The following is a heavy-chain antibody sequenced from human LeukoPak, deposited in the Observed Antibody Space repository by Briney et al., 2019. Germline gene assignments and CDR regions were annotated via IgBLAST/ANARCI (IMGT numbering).Heavy chain of an antibody. CDR2: ITGTGGST. J-gene: IGHJ4*02. D-gene: IGHD3-10*01. Sequence: GGSLRLSCAASGFAFSNYDMSWVRQAPGKGLEWVSAITGTGGSTYYPDSVNGRFTFSRDNSKNTPSLQIDSLRVEDTALYYCAKRGSYFGGFDYWGQGTLLTVPS. V-gene: IGHV3-23*01. CDR1: GFAFSNYD. CDR3: AKRGSYFGGFDY.